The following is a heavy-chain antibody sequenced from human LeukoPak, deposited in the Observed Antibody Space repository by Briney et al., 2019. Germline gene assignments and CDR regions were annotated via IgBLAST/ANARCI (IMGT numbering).Heavy chain of an antibody. J-gene: IGHJ5*01. Sequence: SETLSLTCSVSGGSISSYYWSWIRQPPGKGLEWIGYIYYSGSATYNPSLKSRVTISVDTSKNQFSLKLSSVTAADTAIYYCARVPFGSGENWFDSWGQGALVTVSS. CDR1: GGSISSYY. V-gene: IGHV4-59*01. D-gene: IGHD3-10*01. CDR3: ARVPFGSGENWFDS. CDR2: IYYSGSA.